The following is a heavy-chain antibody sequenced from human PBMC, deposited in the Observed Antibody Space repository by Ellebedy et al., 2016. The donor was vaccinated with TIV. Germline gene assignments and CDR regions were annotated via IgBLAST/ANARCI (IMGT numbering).Heavy chain of an antibody. D-gene: IGHD3-22*01. CDR1: GFTFNSYS. Sequence: GESLKISCAGSGFTFNSYSMNWVRQAPGKGLEWVSYISNSETTYYADSVRGRFTISRDNAKKSVYLQMNGLKLEDTALYYCARDAMIWIFDSWGQGTLVTVSS. J-gene: IGHJ4*02. CDR3: ARDAMIWIFDS. CDR2: ISNSETT. V-gene: IGHV3-48*01.